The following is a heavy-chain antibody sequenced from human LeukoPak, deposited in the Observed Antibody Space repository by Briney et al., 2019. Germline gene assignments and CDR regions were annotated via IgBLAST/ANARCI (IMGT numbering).Heavy chain of an antibody. Sequence: SVKVSCKASGGTFSSYAISWVRQAPGQGLEWMGRIIPILGIANYAQEFQGRVTITADISTSTAYMELSSLRSEDTAVYYCARVSRYDILTGYYGMDVWGQGTTVTVSS. J-gene: IGHJ6*02. V-gene: IGHV1-69*04. D-gene: IGHD3-9*01. CDR1: GGTFSSYA. CDR2: IIPILGIA. CDR3: ARVSRYDILTGYYGMDV.